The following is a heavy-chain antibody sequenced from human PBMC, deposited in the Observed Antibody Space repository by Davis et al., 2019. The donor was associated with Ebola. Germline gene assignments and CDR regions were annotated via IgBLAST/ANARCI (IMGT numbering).Heavy chain of an antibody. CDR1: GYSFTSYW. CDR2: IYPGDSDT. J-gene: IGHJ2*01. V-gene: IGHV5-51*01. CDR3: ARHLPNIKYQLLARYFDL. Sequence: GESLKISCKGSGYSFTSYWIGWVRQMPGKGLEWMGIIYPGDSDTRYSPSFQGQVTISADKSISTAYLQWSSLKASDTAMYYCARHLPNIKYQLLARYFDLWGRGTLVTVSS. D-gene: IGHD2-2*01.